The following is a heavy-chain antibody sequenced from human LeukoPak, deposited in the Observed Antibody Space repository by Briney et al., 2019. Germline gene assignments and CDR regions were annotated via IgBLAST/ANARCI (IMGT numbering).Heavy chain of an antibody. Sequence: PGGSLRLSCAASGFTFSSYWMHWVRQAPGKGLVWVSRINSDGSSTSYADSVKGRFTISRDNAKNTLYLQMHSQRAEDTAVYYCARGVFRGYSGSYSAYYYYGMDVWGQGTTVTVSS. D-gene: IGHD1-26*01. CDR3: ARGVFRGYSGSYSAYYYYGMDV. CDR2: INSDGSST. J-gene: IGHJ6*02. CDR1: GFTFSSYW. V-gene: IGHV3-74*01.